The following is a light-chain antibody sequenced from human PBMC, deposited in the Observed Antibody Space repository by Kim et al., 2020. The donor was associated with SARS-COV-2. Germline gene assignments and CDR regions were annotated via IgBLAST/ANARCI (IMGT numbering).Light chain of an antibody. J-gene: IGLJ1*01. V-gene: IGLV2-8*01. Sequence: PGPSGAISCSGTSSDFGTYNYVSWYQQHPGKAPKLMIFEVTKRPSGVPDRFSASMSGNTASLTISGLQPEDEADYYCTSHANNNYIFGTGTKVTVL. CDR2: EVT. CDR1: SSDFGTYNY. CDR3: TSHANNNYI.